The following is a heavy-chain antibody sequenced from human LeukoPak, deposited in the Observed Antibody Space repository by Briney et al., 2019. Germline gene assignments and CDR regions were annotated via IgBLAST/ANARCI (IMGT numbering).Heavy chain of an antibody. V-gene: IGHV1-24*01. CDR2: LDPEDGKT. CDR3: ARGAEAETSPLDF. Sequence: ASVRVSCKVSGYRLTDLSMHWVRQAPGKGLEWMGGLDPEDGKTKYAQKFQGRVTLTEDRSADTAYMELTRLRSEDTAVYYCARGAEAETSPLDFWGQGTLVIVS. D-gene: IGHD6-13*01. J-gene: IGHJ4*02. CDR1: GYRLTDLS.